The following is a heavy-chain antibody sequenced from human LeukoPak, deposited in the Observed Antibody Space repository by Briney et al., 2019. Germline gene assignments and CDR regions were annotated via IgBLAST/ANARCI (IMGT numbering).Heavy chain of an antibody. CDR2: IYYSGST. D-gene: IGHD3-9*01. CDR1: GGSISSGDYY. J-gene: IGHJ4*02. CDR3: ARGDYDILTYYFDY. V-gene: IGHV4-30-4*08. Sequence: SQTLSLTCTVSGGSISSGDYYWSWIRQPPGKGLEWIGYIYYSGSTYYNPSLKSRVTISVDTSKNQFSLKLSSVTAADTAVYYCARGDYDILTYYFDYWGQGTLVTVSS.